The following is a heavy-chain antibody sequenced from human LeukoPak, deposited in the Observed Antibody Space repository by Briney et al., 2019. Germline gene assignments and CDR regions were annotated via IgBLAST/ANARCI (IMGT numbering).Heavy chain of an antibody. CDR1: GYTFTSYY. Sequence: ASVKVSCKASGYTFTSYYMHWVRQAPGQGREWMGIINPSGGSTSYAQKFQGRVTMTEDTSTSTVYMELSSLRSEDTAVYYCARDGQGILTGLYYYYYYMDVWGKGTTVTVSS. CDR2: INPSGGST. D-gene: IGHD3-9*01. CDR3: ARDGQGILTGLYYYYYYMDV. J-gene: IGHJ6*03. V-gene: IGHV1-46*01.